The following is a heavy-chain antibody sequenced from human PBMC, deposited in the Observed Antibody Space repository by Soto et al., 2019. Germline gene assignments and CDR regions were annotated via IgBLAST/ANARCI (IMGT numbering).Heavy chain of an antibody. CDR1: GFTFTSYP. J-gene: IGHJ4*02. Sequence: ASVKVSCKTSGFTFTSYPFSSVRQAPGQGLEWLASVYSYEGTTKVAHQFRDRLAVTTDTSADTVFMELTRLTSDDTAVYFSATEYYYATTWLDYWGQGTLDTISS. V-gene: IGHV1-18*04. CDR3: ATEYYYATTWLDY. D-gene: IGHD1-26*01. CDR2: VYSYEGTT.